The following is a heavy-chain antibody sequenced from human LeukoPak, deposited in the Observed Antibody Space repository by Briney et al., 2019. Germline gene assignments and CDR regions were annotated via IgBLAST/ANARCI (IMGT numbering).Heavy chain of an antibody. J-gene: IGHJ4*02. Sequence: GGSLRLSCAASGFTFNTYTMNWVRQAPGKGLVWVSRIASDGSSTTYADSVKGRFSISRDNAKNTLYLQMNSLRVEDTAVYYCARGRPHGNDYWGQGTLVTVSS. CDR3: ARGRPHGNDY. V-gene: IGHV3-74*01. CDR1: GFTFNTYT. CDR2: IASDGSST. D-gene: IGHD4-23*01.